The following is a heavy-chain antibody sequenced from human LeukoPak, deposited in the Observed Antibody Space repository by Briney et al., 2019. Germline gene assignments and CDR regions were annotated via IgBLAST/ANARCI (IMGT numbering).Heavy chain of an antibody. Sequence: PGGSLRLSCAASGFTASDNYMSWVRQAPGKGLEWVSVIYSGGTTYYADSVKGRFTISRDNSKNTLYLQMNSLRAEDTAVYYCAREQGILESIYWGQGTLVTVSS. V-gene: IGHV3-66*01. CDR1: GFTASDNY. CDR2: IYSGGTT. CDR3: AREQGILESIY. D-gene: IGHD3-10*01. J-gene: IGHJ4*02.